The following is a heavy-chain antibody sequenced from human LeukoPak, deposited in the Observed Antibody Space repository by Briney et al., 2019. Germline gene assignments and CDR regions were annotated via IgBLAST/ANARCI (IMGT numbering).Heavy chain of an antibody. Sequence: ASVKVSCKASGYTFTSYYMHWVRQAPGQGLEWMGIINPSGGSTSYAQKFQGRVTMTRDTSTSTVYMELSSLRSEDTAVYYCASIGYCSSTSCYTFDYYYYMDVWGKGTTVTVSS. CDR3: ASIGYCSSTSCYTFDYYYYMDV. CDR1: GYTFTSYY. V-gene: IGHV1-46*01. CDR2: INPSGGST. J-gene: IGHJ6*03. D-gene: IGHD2-2*02.